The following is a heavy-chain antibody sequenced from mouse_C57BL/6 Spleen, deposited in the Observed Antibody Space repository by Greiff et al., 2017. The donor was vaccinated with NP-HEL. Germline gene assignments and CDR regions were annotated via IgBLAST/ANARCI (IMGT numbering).Heavy chain of an antibody. CDR1: GFTFSDYG. CDR3: ARDDYCSSYYYAMDY. CDR2: ISSGSSTI. V-gene: IGHV5-17*01. D-gene: IGHD1-1*01. J-gene: IGHJ4*01. Sequence: EVKVVESGGGLVKPGGSLKISCAASGFTFSDYGMHWVRQAPEKGLEWVAYISSGSSTIYYADTVKGRVTMSRDNATNTMFLQLTSLRSKDTAMYYCARDDYCSSYYYAMDYWGQGTSVTVSS.